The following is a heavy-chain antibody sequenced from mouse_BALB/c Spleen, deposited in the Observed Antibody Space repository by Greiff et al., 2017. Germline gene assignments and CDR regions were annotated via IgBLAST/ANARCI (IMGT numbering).Heavy chain of an antibody. Sequence: EVQVVESGGDLVKPGGSLKLSCAASGFTFSSYGMSWVRQTPDKRLEWVATISSGGSYTYYPDSVKGRFTISRDNAKNTLYLQMSSLKSEDTAMYYCARHDGSSYWFAYWGQGTLVTVSA. D-gene: IGHD1-1*01. V-gene: IGHV5-6*01. CDR1: GFTFSSYG. CDR2: ISSGGSYT. J-gene: IGHJ3*01. CDR3: ARHDGSSYWFAY.